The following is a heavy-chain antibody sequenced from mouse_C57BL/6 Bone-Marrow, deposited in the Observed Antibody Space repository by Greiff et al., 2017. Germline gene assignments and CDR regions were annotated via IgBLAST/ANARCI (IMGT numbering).Heavy chain of an antibody. D-gene: IGHD2-3*01. CDR1: GYTFTSYW. V-gene: IGHV1-55*01. CDR2: IYPGSGST. Sequence: VQLQQPGAELVKPGASVKMSCKASGYTFTSYWITWVKQRPGQGLEWIGDIYPGSGSTNYNEKFKSKATLTVDTSSSTAYMQLSSLTSEDSAVYYCARRDDGYYLLFAYWGQGTLVTVSA. CDR3: ARRDDGYYLLFAY. J-gene: IGHJ3*01.